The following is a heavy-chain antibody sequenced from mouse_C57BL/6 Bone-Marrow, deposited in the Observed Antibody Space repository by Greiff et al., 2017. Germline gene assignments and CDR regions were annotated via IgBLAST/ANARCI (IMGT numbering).Heavy chain of an antibody. CDR3: ARTVYYYGSSPWFAY. CDR2: IYPRSGNT. CDR1: GYTFTSYG. Sequence: VQLQQSGAELARPGASVKLSCKASGYTFTSYGISWVKQRTGQGLEWIGEIYPRSGNTYYNEKFKGKATLTADKSSSTAYRELRSRTSEDSAVYVCARTVYYYGSSPWFAYWGQGTLVTVSA. D-gene: IGHD1-1*01. V-gene: IGHV1-81*01. J-gene: IGHJ3*01.